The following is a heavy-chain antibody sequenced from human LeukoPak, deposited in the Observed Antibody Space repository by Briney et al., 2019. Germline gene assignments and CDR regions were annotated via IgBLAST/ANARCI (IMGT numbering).Heavy chain of an antibody. CDR3: ARGSNYCSSISCHMND. V-gene: IGHV3-11*04. D-gene: IGHD2-2*02. Sequence: PGGSPRLSCAPSSFTFRDYYMSWIRQAPGKGLEWVSCISSSGNTIYYADSEKGRFTISRDNAKNSLYLQMNSLRAEDTAVYYCARGSNYCSSISCHMNDCGQGTLVTVSS. CDR1: SFTFRDYY. J-gene: IGHJ4*02. CDR2: ISSSGNTI.